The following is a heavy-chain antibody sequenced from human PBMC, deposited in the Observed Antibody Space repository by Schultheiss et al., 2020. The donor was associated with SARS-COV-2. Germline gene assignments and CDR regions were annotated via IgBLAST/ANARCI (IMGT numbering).Heavy chain of an antibody. V-gene: IGHV3-74*01. J-gene: IGHJ4*02. CDR3: ARDQGGTWYLDY. CDR1: GFSFSSYW. D-gene: IGHD6-25*01. CDR2: INSDGSST. Sequence: GGSLRLSCAASGFSFSSYWMHWVRQAPGKGLVWVSRINSDGSSTSYADSVKGRFTISRDNSKTTLYLQMNSLRAEDTAVYYCARDQGGTWYLDYWGQGSLVTVSS.